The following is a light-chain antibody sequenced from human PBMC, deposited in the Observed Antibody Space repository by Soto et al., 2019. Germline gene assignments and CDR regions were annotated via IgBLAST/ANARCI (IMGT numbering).Light chain of an antibody. CDR1: QSRSSH. CDR3: QQYNNWPRT. Sequence: EIVLTQSAANLSLSPGERGSLXCRASQSRSSHLVWYQQNPGQAPRLLMYEASTRANGIPARFSGGGSGTDFTLTISSLEPEDFAVYYCQQYNNWPRTFGQGTKVDIK. V-gene: IGKV3-11*01. J-gene: IGKJ1*01. CDR2: EAS.